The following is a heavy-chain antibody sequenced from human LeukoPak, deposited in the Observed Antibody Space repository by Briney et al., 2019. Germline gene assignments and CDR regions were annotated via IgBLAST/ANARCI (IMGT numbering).Heavy chain of an antibody. CDR3: ARGGKYYHGSGSYYKRRGFDY. J-gene: IGHJ4*02. CDR2: ISSSGSTI. Sequence: PGGSLRLSSAASGFTFSSYEMNWVRQGPGKGLEWVSYISSSGSTIYYADSVKGRFTISRDNAKNSLYLQMNSLRAEDTAVYYCARGGKYYHGSGSYYKRRGFDYWGQGTLVTVSS. V-gene: IGHV3-48*03. D-gene: IGHD3-10*01. CDR1: GFTFSSYE.